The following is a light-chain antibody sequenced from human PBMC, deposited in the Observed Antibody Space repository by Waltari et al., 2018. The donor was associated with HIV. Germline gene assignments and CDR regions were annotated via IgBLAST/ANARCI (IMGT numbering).Light chain of an antibody. V-gene: IGKV1-39*01. CDR3: QQNYSTHTT. CDR2: AAS. J-gene: IGKJ4*01. CDR1: QNISSY. Sequence: IQFAQYPSSLSSSVGDRVSIPCRASQNISSYLSWYQQKPGKGPNLLIYAASSLQSGAPSRFSGSGSGTDFTLTISSLQPEDFATYYCQQNYSTHTTFGGGSKVEIK.